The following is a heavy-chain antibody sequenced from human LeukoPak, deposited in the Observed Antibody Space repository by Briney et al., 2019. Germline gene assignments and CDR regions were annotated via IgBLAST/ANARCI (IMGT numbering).Heavy chain of an antibody. D-gene: IGHD1-1*01. J-gene: IGHJ6*03. Sequence: GGSLRLSCAASGFTFSSYSMNWVRQAPGKGLEWVSYISSSSSTIYYADSVKGRFTISRDNAKISLYLQMNSLRAEDTAVYYCARVRYPRVYYYMDVWGKGTTVTVSS. CDR3: ARVRYPRVYYYMDV. V-gene: IGHV3-48*01. CDR1: GFTFSSYS. CDR2: ISSSSSTI.